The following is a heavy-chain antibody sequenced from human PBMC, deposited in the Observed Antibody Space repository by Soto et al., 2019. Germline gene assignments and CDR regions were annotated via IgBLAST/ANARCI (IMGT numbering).Heavy chain of an antibody. V-gene: IGHV1-2*04. D-gene: IGHD5-12*01. J-gene: IGHJ4*02. CDR2: INPNSGGT. Sequence: ASVKVSCKASGYTFTGYYMHWVRQAPGQGLEWMGWINPNSGGTNYAQKFQGWVTMTRDTSISTAYMELSRLRSDDTAVYYCARGGYSGYDYQDGGGQAYWGQGTLVTVSS. CDR3: ARGGYSGYDYQDGGGQAY. CDR1: GYTFTGYY.